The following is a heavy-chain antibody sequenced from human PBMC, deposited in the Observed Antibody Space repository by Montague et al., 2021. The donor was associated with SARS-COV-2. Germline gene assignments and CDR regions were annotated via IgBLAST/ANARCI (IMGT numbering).Heavy chain of an antibody. J-gene: IGHJ4*02. CDR3: ARGRQQLVFDY. CDR2: IYYSGST. V-gene: IGHV4-59*01. D-gene: IGHD6-13*01. Sequence: SETLSLTCTVSGGSISSYYWSWIRQPPGKGLEWIGYIYYSGSTNXNPSLKSRVTISVDTSKNQFSLKLSSVTAADTAVYYCARGRQQLVFDYWGQGTLATVSS. CDR1: GGSISSYY.